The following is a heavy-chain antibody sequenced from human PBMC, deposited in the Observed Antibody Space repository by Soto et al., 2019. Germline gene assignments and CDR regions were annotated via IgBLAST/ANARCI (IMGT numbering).Heavy chain of an antibody. Sequence: QVQLVESGGGVVQPGKSLRLSCAASGFTLSSNGMHWVRQAPGKGLEWVAFIWYDGSDKYHADSVKGRFTISRDNSKNMLYLQMNSLRAEDTAVYYCARERYPSFTPDAFDIWGQGTLVSVSS. CDR2: IWYDGSDK. CDR1: GFTLSSNG. CDR3: ARERYPSFTPDAFDI. D-gene: IGHD2-15*01. V-gene: IGHV3-33*01. J-gene: IGHJ3*02.